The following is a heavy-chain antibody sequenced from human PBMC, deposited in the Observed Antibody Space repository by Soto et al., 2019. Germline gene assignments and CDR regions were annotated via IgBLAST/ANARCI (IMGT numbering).Heavy chain of an antibody. CDR3: AKDRVVVVAATRDAFDI. D-gene: IGHD2-15*01. J-gene: IGHJ3*02. CDR2: ISGSGGST. V-gene: IGHV3-23*01. CDR1: GFTFSSYA. Sequence: GGSLRPSCAASGFTFSSYAMSWVRQAPGKGLEWVSAISGSGGSTYYADSVKGRFTISRDNSKNTLYLQMNSLRAEDTAVYYCAKDRVVVVAATRDAFDIWGQGTMVTVSS.